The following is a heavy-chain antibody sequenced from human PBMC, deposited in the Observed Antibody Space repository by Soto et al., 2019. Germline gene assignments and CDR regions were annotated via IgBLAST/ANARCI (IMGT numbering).Heavy chain of an antibody. J-gene: IGHJ6*02. CDR1: GLSLSTTGVG. Sequence: QITLKESGPPLVKPTQTLTLTCTFSGLSLSTTGVGVGWIRQPPGKALEWLALIYWDDDKRYSPSLKSRLTIPKDTSKNQVVLTMTNMDPVDTATYYCVQSRCGGDCLQSYSSLSYYGLDVWGQGTTVTVSS. CDR3: VQSRCGGDCLQSYSSLSYYGLDV. V-gene: IGHV2-5*02. D-gene: IGHD2-21*02. CDR2: IYWDDDK.